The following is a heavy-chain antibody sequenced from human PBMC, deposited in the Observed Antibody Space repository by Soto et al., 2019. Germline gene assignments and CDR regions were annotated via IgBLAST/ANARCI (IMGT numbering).Heavy chain of an antibody. V-gene: IGHV3-21*01. Sequence: EMQLVESGGGLVKPGGSLRLSCAASGFTFSSYSMNWVRQAPGKGLEWVSSISSSSSYIYYADSVKGRFTISRDNAKNSLYLQMNSLRAEDTAVYYCARPVAATPNYYYYGMDVWGQGTTVTVSS. CDR1: GFTFSSYS. D-gene: IGHD2-15*01. J-gene: IGHJ6*02. CDR2: ISSSSSYI. CDR3: ARPVAATPNYYYYGMDV.